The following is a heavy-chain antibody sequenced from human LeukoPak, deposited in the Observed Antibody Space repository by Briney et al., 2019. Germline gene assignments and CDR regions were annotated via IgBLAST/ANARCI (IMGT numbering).Heavy chain of an antibody. Sequence: ASVKVSCKASGYTFTGYYMHWVRQAPGQGLEWMGWINPNSGGTNYAQKFQGRVTMTRATSISTAYMELSRLRSDDMAVYYCARLGEFVYGIDYWGQGTLVTVSS. CDR1: GYTFTGYY. J-gene: IGHJ4*02. CDR3: ARLGEFVYGIDY. D-gene: IGHD3-16*01. V-gene: IGHV1-2*02. CDR2: INPNSGGT.